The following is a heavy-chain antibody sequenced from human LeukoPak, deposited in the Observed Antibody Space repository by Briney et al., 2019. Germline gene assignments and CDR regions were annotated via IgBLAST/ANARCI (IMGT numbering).Heavy chain of an antibody. J-gene: IGHJ5*02. CDR3: ARDNSVGDTGWWFDP. Sequence: GASVKVSCKASGYTFTDYFMHWVRQAPGQGLEWMGLINPSGSSTLYAQKFQGRVTMTRDMSTTTDYMELSSLTSEDTSLYYVARDNSVGDTGWWFDPWGQGTLVTVSS. V-gene: IGHV1-46*01. CDR2: INPSGSST. D-gene: IGHD1-26*01. CDR1: GYTFTDYF.